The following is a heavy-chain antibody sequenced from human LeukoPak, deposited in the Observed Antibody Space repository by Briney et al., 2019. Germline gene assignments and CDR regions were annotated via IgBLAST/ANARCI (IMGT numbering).Heavy chain of an antibody. V-gene: IGHV4-4*07. CDR2: IHTSGST. J-gene: IGHJ4*02. Sequence: SETLSLTCTVSGGSISSYYWSWIRQPAGKGLEWIGRIHTSGSTNYNPSLKSRVTISVDTSKNQFSLKLSSVTAADTAVYFCARSQNWAGGYYYFDFWGQGTLVTVSS. CDR1: GGSISSYY. CDR3: ARSQNWAGGYYYFDF. D-gene: IGHD3-22*01.